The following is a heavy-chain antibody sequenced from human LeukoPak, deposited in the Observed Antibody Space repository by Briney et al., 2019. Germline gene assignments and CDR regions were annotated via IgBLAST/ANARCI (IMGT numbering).Heavy chain of an antibody. V-gene: IGHV3-9*01. CDR2: ISWNSGII. CDR1: GFTFDDYA. CDR3: AKDLDSSAYYHEY. Sequence: GGSLRLSCAASGFTFDDYAMHWVRQAPGKGLEWVSGISWNSGIIGYADSVKGRFTISIDDAKNSLYLQMNNLRTGDTALYYCAKDLDSSAYYHEYWGQGTLVTVSS. J-gene: IGHJ4*02. D-gene: IGHD3-22*01.